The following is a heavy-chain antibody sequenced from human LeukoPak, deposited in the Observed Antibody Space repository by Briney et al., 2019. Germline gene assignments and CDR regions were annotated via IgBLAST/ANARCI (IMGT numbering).Heavy chain of an antibody. CDR2: IWYDGSNK. CDR1: GFTFSSYG. D-gene: IGHD2-21*02. V-gene: IGHV3-33*01. CDR3: ARVCGGDCFNDAFDI. Sequence: PGGSLRLSCAASGFTFSSYGMHWVRQAPGKGLEWVAVIWYDGSNKYYADSVKGRFTISRDNSKNTLYLQMNSLRAEDTAVYYCARVCGGDCFNDAFDIWGQGTMVTVSS. J-gene: IGHJ3*02.